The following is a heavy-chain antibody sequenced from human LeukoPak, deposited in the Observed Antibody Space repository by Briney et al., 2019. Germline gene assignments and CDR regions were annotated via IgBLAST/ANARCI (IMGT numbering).Heavy chain of an antibody. CDR1: GFTFSSYS. CDR2: ISSSSSTI. Sequence: PGGSLRLSCAASGFTFSSYSMNWVRQAPGKGLEWVSYISSSSSTIYYADSVKGRFTISRDNAKNSLYLQMNSLRAEDTAVYYCARGYGGTPWASERGFLCDYWGQGTLVTVSS. V-gene: IGHV3-48*04. CDR3: ARGYGGTPWASERGFLCDY. J-gene: IGHJ4*02. D-gene: IGHD4-23*01.